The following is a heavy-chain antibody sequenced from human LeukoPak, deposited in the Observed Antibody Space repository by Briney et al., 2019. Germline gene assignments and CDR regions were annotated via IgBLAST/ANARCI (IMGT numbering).Heavy chain of an antibody. D-gene: IGHD6-13*01. V-gene: IGHV3-30*19. CDR2: ISYDGSNK. CDR1: GFTFSNYG. J-gene: IGHJ4*02. Sequence: GGSLRLSCAASGFTFSNYGIHWVRQAPGKGLEWVAVISYDGSNKYYADSVKGRFTISRDNSKNTLYLQMNSLRAEDTAVYYCARERGPYSSSWGFDYWGQGALVTVSS. CDR3: ARERGPYSSSWGFDY.